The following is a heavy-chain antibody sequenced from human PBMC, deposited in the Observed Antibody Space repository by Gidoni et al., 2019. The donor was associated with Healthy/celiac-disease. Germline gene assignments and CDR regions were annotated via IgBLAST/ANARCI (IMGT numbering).Heavy chain of an antibody. V-gene: IGHV4-34*01. Sequence: LEWIGEINHSGSTNYNPSLKSRVTISVDTSKNQFSLKLSSVTAADTAVYYCAIGQRSSSSSLVRGGYFDLWGRGTLVTVSS. J-gene: IGHJ2*01. CDR2: INHSGST. D-gene: IGHD6-6*01. CDR3: AIGQRSSSSSLVRGGYFDL.